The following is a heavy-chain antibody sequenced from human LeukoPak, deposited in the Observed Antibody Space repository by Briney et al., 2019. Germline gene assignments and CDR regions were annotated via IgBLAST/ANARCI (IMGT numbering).Heavy chain of an antibody. Sequence: GASVKVSCKASGYTFTSYGISWVRQAPGQGLEWMGWTSAYNGNTNYAQKLQGRVTMTTDTSTSTAYMELRSLRSDDTAVYYCARVRDDYGDSYYFDYWGQGTLVTVSS. CDR2: TSAYNGNT. D-gene: IGHD4-17*01. CDR3: ARVRDDYGDSYYFDY. V-gene: IGHV1-18*01. J-gene: IGHJ4*02. CDR1: GYTFTSYG.